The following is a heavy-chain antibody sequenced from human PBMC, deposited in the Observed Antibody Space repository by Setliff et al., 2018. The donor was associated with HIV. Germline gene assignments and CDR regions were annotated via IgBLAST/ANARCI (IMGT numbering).Heavy chain of an antibody. Sequence: PGGSLRLSCAASGFTFSSFVMTWVRQAPGQGLEWVANIQQDGDEIYYLDSVKGRFTISRDNAKNSLYLQMVSLRVEDTAVYYCARDLQKSCYWGQGTLVTVSS. V-gene: IGHV3-7*01. CDR2: IQQDGDEI. CDR3: ARDLQKSCY. CDR1: GFTFSSFV. J-gene: IGHJ4*02.